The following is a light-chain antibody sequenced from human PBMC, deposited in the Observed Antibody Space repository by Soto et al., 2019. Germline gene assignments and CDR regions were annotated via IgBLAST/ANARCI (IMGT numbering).Light chain of an antibody. Sequence: DIQMTQSPSSLSASIGDSVTITCRASQTIIGYLNWYQQKPGKAPRLLINAASNLQSGIPSRFRGSGSETDFTLTITSLQPEDVATYYCQQSYTTPRTLGQGTKVDIK. CDR2: AAS. CDR3: QQSYTTPRT. CDR1: QTIIGY. J-gene: IGKJ1*01. V-gene: IGKV1-39*01.